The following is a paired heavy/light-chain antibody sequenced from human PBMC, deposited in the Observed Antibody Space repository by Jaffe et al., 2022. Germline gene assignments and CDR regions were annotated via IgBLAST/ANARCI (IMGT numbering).Light chain of an antibody. CDR3: CSYAGTYTYWV. CDR1: SSDVGGYNY. J-gene: IGLJ3*02. CDR2: DVS. Sequence: QSAPTQPRSVSGSPGQSVTISCTGTSSDVGGYNYVSWYQEHPGRAPKLMIYDVSKRPSGVPDRFSGSKSGNTASLTISGLQAEDEADYYCCSYAGTYTYWVFGGGTKLTVL. V-gene: IGLV2-11*01.
Heavy chain of an antibody. CDR1: GFSISSGHY. CDR3: ARHGGQNGYAPFDF. J-gene: IGHJ4*02. Sequence: QVQLQESGPGLVKPSETLSLTCAVSGFSISSGHYWAWVRQPPGKGLEYIGSIYHSGSTYYNPSLKSRLTMSVDTSKNQFSLMLNSVTAADTAMYYCARHGGQNGYAPFDFWGQGNLVTVSS. V-gene: IGHV4-38-2*01. CDR2: IYHSGST. D-gene: IGHD5-12*01.